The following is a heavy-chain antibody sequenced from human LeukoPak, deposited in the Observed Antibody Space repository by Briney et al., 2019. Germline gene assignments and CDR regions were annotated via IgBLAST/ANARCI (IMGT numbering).Heavy chain of an antibody. J-gene: IGHJ4*02. D-gene: IGHD2-15*01. V-gene: IGHV3-23*01. CDR3: AKAQGYCSGGSCYSAVDF. Sequence: EGSLRLSCAASEFTFSSYAMSWVRQAPGKGLEWVSGISGRGGSTYYADSVKGRFTISRDNSENTLYLQMNSLRAEDTAVYYCAKAQGYCSGGSCYSAVDFWGQGTLVTVSS. CDR2: ISGRGGST. CDR1: EFTFSSYA.